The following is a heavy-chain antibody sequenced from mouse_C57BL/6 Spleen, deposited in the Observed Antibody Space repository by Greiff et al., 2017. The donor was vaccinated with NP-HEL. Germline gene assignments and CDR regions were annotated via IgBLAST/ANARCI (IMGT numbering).Heavy chain of an antibody. J-gene: IGHJ3*01. V-gene: IGHV2-2*01. Sequence: VQLQQSGPGLVQPSQSLSITCTVSGFSLTSYGVHWVRQSPGKGLEWLGVIWSGGSTDYNAAFISRLSISKDNSKSQVFFKMNSLQADDTAIDYCASDYDPFAYWGQGTLVTVSA. CDR3: ASDYDPFAY. CDR1: GFSLTSYG. CDR2: IWSGGST. D-gene: IGHD2-4*01.